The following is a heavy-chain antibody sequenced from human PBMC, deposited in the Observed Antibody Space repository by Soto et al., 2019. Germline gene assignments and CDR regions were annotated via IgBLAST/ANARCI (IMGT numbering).Heavy chain of an antibody. D-gene: IGHD3-16*02. Sequence: QVQLQQWGAGLLKPSETLSLTCAVYGGSFSGYYWSWIRQPPGKGLEWIGEINHSGSTNYNPSLKGRVTISVDTSKNQFSLKLSSVTAADTAVYYCARGTRYYDYVWGSYRYPPLFDYWGQGTLVTVSS. CDR2: INHSGST. CDR1: GGSFSGYY. CDR3: ARGTRYYDYVWGSYRYPPLFDY. V-gene: IGHV4-34*01. J-gene: IGHJ4*02.